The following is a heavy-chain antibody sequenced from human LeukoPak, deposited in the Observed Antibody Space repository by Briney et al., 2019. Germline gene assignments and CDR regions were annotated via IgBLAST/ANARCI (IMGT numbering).Heavy chain of an antibody. CDR3: TTESPQLDY. CDR2: IKSKIDGGTT. Sequence: GGSLRLSCAASGFTFSTYAMSWVRQTPGKGLEWVGRIKSKIDGGTTDFAAAVKGRFTISRDDSKNTLYLQMNSLKTEDTAMYYCTTESPQLDYWGQGTLVTVSS. CDR1: GFTFSTYA. V-gene: IGHV3-15*01. J-gene: IGHJ4*02.